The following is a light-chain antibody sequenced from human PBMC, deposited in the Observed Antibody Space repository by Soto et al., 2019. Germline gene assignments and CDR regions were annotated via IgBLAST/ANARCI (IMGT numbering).Light chain of an antibody. CDR3: QQYYSFPWT. Sequence: EIVMTQSPDTLSVSPGERATLSCRASHIVSSNLAWYQHKAGQAPRLLIYGASTRATGIPARFSGSGSGTDFTLTISCLQSEDFATYYCQQYYSFPWTFGQGTKVDIK. J-gene: IGKJ1*01. CDR1: HIVSSN. V-gene: IGKV3-15*01. CDR2: GAS.